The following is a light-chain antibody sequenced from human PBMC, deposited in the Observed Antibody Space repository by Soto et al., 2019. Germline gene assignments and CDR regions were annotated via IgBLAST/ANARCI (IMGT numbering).Light chain of an antibody. Sequence: DIQMTQSPSNLSASVGDRVTITCRASRGIGDWLAWYQQKPGKAPKLLINRASRLESRVPSRFSGSGSDIEFTLSISGLQAKDFAIYYCQQFYTFSYTFGQGTSLEI. CDR1: RGIGDW. J-gene: IGKJ2*01. V-gene: IGKV1-5*01. CDR3: QQFYTFSYT. CDR2: RAS.